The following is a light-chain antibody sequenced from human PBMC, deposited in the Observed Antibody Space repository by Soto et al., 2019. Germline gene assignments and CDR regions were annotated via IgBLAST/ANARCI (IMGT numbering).Light chain of an antibody. V-gene: IGKV1-9*01. Sequence: IQLTQSPSSLSASVGDRVTITCRASQDISSYLGWYQQKPGKAPKLLIYAASTLQSGVPSRFSGSGSETDFTLTINSLQPEDFATYFCQQLNNYPSTFGGGTKVEIK. CDR3: QQLNNYPST. CDR2: AAS. CDR1: QDISSY. J-gene: IGKJ4*01.